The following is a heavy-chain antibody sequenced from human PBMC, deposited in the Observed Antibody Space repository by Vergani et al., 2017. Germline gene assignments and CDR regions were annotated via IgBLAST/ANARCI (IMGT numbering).Heavy chain of an antibody. CDR3: AHSPLNWGPEATYYFDY. Sequence: QITLKESGPTLVKPTQTLTLTCTFSGFSLSTSGVGVGWIRQPPGKALEWLALIYWDDDKRYSPSLKSRLTITKDTSKNQVVLTMTNMDPVDTATYYCAHSPLNWGPEATYYFDYWGQGTLVTVSS. D-gene: IGHD7-27*01. CDR1: GFSLSTSGVG. J-gene: IGHJ4*02. V-gene: IGHV2-5*02. CDR2: IYWDDDK.